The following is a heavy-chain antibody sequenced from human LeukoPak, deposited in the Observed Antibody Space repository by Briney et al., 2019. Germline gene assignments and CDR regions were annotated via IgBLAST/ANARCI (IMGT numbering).Heavy chain of an antibody. D-gene: IGHD6-19*01. CDR2: IYTSGST. CDR1: GGSISRGSYY. Sequence: SETLSLTCTVSGGSISRGSYYWRWIRQPAGKELECIGRIYTSGSTNYNPSLKSRVTISVDTSKNQFSLKLSSVTAADTAVSSCAGKDCGWYSDYYYYMDVWGKGTTVTVSS. V-gene: IGHV4-61*02. CDR3: AGKDCGWYSDYYYYMDV. J-gene: IGHJ6*03.